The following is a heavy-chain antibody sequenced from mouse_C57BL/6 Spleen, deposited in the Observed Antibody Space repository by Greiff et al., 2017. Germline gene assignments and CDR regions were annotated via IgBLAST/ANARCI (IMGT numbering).Heavy chain of an antibody. CDR2: IDPETGGT. V-gene: IGHV1-15*01. CDR1: GFTFTDYE. J-gene: IGHJ4*01. D-gene: IGHD2-4*01. CDR3: TRFLDYDGDYAMAY. Sequence: VQLQQSGAELVRPGASVTLSCKASGFTFTDYEMHWVKQTPVHGLEWVGAIDPETGGTAYNQKFKGTAILTADKSYSTAYMELRSLKSEDTSVYYCTRFLDYDGDYAMAYWGQGTSVTVSS.